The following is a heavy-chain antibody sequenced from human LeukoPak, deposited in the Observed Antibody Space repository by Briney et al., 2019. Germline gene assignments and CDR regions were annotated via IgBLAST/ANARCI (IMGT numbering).Heavy chain of an antibody. D-gene: IGHD6-13*01. CDR3: VRGIAAAGLYFDY. J-gene: IGHJ4*02. CDR1: GRSMRGYY. CDR2: IYYTGSI. V-gene: IGHV4-59*07. Sequence: SDTLSLTCTVSGRSMRGYYWMWLRQPPGKGVEGVGYIYYTGSIKYNPSLKSRVTISVDTSKNQFSLKLRSVTAADTAVYYFVRGIAAAGLYFDYWGQGTLVTVSS.